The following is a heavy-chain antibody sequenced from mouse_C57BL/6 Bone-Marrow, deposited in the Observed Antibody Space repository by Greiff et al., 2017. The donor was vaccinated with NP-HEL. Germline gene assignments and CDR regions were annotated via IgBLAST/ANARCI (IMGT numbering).Heavy chain of an antibody. Sequence: VQLQQSGPELVKPGASVKLSCKASGYTFTDYYMNWVKQSHGKSLEWIGDINPNNGGTSYNQKFKGKATLTVDKSSSTAYMELRSLTSEDSAVYYCASPYYGSSPYYYAMDYWGQGTSVTVSS. CDR3: ASPYYGSSPYYYAMDY. D-gene: IGHD1-1*01. J-gene: IGHJ4*01. V-gene: IGHV1-26*01. CDR2: INPNNGGT. CDR1: GYTFTDYY.